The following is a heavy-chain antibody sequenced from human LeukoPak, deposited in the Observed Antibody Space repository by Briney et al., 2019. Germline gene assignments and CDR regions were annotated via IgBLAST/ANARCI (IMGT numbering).Heavy chain of an antibody. D-gene: IGHD6-19*01. CDR3: ARDNSPTHSSGWYLPYYFDY. CDR1: GFTFSSYA. Sequence: GGSLRVSCAASGFTFSSYAMHWVRQAPGKGLEWVAVISYDGSNKYYADSVKGRFTISRDNSKNTLYLQMNSLRAEDTAVYYCARDNSPTHSSGWYLPYYFDYWGQGTLVTVSS. CDR2: ISYDGSNK. J-gene: IGHJ4*02. V-gene: IGHV3-30*04.